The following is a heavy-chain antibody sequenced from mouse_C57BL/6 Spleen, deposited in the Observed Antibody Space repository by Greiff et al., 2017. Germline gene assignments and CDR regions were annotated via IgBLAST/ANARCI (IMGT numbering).Heavy chain of an antibody. V-gene: IGHV1-69*01. CDR3: ARRGDYDGTYYFDY. J-gene: IGHJ2*01. CDR1: GYTFTSYW. CDR2: IDPSDSYT. Sequence: QVQLQQPGAELVMPGASVKLSCKASGYTFTSYWMHWVKQRPGQGLEWIGEIDPSDSYTNYNQKFKGKYTLTVDKSSSTAYMQLSSLTSEDSAVYYCARRGDYDGTYYFDYWGQGTTLTVSS. D-gene: IGHD2-4*01.